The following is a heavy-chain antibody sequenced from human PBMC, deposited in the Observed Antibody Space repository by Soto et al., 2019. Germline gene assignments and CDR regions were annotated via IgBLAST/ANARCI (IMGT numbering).Heavy chain of an antibody. V-gene: IGHV1-18*01. CDR2: ISAYNGNT. J-gene: IGHJ6*02. D-gene: IGHD6-25*01. Sequence: QVQLVQSGAEVKKPGASVKVSCKASGYTFTSYGISWVRQAPGQGLEWMGWISAYNGNTNYAQKLQGRVTMTTDTSTSTGYMELRSLRSDDTAVYYCARDLGRRARRAYYGMDVWGQGTTVTVSS. CDR3: ARDLGRRARRAYYGMDV. CDR1: GYTFTSYG.